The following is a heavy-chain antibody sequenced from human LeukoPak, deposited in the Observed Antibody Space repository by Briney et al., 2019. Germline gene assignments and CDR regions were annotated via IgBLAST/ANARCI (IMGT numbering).Heavy chain of an antibody. V-gene: IGHV1-18*01. J-gene: IGHJ4*02. CDR2: ISAYNGNT. CDR3: AKGGGSSGRSYYFDY. D-gene: IGHD6-19*01. CDR1: GYTFTSYG. Sequence: ASVKVSCKASGYTFTSYGISWVRQAPRQGLEWMGWISAYNGNTNYAQKLQGRVTMTTDTSTSTAYMELRSLRSDDTAVYYCAKGGGSSGRSYYFDYWGQGTLVTVSS.